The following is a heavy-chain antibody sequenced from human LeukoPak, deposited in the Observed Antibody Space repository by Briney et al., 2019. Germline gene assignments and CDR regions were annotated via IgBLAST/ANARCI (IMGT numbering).Heavy chain of an antibody. CDR3: ASAGYCTGGICYSVHDY. Sequence: GGSLRLSCAASGFTFSDYYMSWIRQAPGKGLEWVSYISSTGSNYIYYADSVKGRFTISRDNAKNSLYLQMSSLRADDTAVYYCASAGYCTGGICYSVHDYWGQGTLVTVSS. CDR2: ISSTGSNYI. D-gene: IGHD2-15*01. V-gene: IGHV3-11*04. J-gene: IGHJ4*02. CDR1: GFTFSDYY.